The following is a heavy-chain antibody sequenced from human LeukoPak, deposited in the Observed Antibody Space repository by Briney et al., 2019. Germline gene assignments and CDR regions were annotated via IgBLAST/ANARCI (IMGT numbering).Heavy chain of an antibody. CDR2: IWYDGSNK. CDR1: GFSFSTSG. J-gene: IGHJ5*02. D-gene: IGHD2-2*02. Sequence: GGSLRLSCEASGFSFSTSGVHWVRQAPGKGLEWVAVIWYDGSNKYYADSVKGRFTISRDNSKNTLYLQMNSLRAEDTAVYYCARGLIVVVPAAIPGGWFDPWGQGTLVTVSS. CDR3: ARGLIVVVPAAIPGGWFDP. V-gene: IGHV3-33*08.